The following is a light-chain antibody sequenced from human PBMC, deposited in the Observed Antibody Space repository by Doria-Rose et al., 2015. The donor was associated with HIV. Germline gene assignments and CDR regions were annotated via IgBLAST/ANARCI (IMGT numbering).Light chain of an antibody. CDR1: QDTSNY. J-gene: IGKJ1*01. V-gene: IGKV1-8*01. CDR2: AAS. CDR3: QQYYSYPPT. Sequence: AIRMTQSPSSLSASTGDRVTITCRASQDTSNYLAWYQQKPGKAPKLLIYAASTLQSGVPSRFSGSGSGTDFTLTISYLQSEDFATYYCQQYYSYPPTFGQGTKVEVK.